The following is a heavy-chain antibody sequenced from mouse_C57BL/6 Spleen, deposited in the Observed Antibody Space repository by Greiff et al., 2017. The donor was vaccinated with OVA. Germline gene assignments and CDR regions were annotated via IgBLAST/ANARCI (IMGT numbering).Heavy chain of an antibody. D-gene: IGHD2-3*01. V-gene: IGHV3-6*01. CDR1: GYSITSGYY. J-gene: IGHJ2*01. Sequence: EVQLVESGPGLVKPSQSLSLTCSVTGYSITSGYYWNWIRQFPGNKLEWMGYISYDGSNNYNPSLKNRISITRDTSKNQFFLKLNSVTTEDTATYYCASRWLLLDYWGQGTTLTVSS. CDR3: ASRWLLLDY. CDR2: ISYDGSN.